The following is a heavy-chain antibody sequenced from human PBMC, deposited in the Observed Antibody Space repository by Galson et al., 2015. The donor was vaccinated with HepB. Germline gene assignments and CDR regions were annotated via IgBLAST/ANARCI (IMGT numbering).Heavy chain of an antibody. V-gene: IGHV3-23*01. CDR3: AKGGPYNSSPFDS. CDR1: ASSFRFYP. Sequence: SLRLSCAVSASSFRFYPMSWIRQAPGKGLEWVSSISGSGAGAYYADPVKGRFTISRDNSKNTLFLQMNSLRAEDTAVYYCAKGGPYNSSPFDSWGQGTLVTVSS. D-gene: IGHD6-6*01. CDR2: ISGSGAGA. J-gene: IGHJ4*02.